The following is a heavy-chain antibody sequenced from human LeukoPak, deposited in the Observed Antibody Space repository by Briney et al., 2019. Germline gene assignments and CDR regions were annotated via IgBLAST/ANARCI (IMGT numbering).Heavy chain of an antibody. CDR2: IYHSGST. CDR1: GGSISSSNW. CDR3: ARRGLGAARNWFDP. Sequence: SGTLSLTCAVSGGSISSSNWWSWVRQPPGKGLEWIGEIYHSGSTNYNPSLKSRVTISVDKSKNQFSLKLSSVTAADTAVYYCARRGLGAARNWFDPWGQGTQVTVSS. V-gene: IGHV4-4*02. J-gene: IGHJ5*02. D-gene: IGHD3-3*01.